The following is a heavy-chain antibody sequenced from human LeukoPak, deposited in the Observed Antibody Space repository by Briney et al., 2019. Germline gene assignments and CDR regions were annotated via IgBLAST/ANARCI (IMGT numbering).Heavy chain of an antibody. J-gene: IGHJ4*02. CDR3: ARDLRIVVAFDY. V-gene: IGHV3-33*01. Sequence: GGSLRLSCAASGFTFSNYGMHWVRQAPGKGLEWVALIWYDGSNKYYADSVQGRFIISRDNAKNSLYLQMNSLRAEDTAVYYCARDLRIVVAFDYWGQGTLVTVSS. CDR1: GFTFSNYG. D-gene: IGHD3-22*01. CDR2: IWYDGSNK.